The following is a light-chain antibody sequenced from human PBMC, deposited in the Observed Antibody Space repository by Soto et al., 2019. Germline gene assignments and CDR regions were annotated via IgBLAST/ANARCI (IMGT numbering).Light chain of an antibody. Sequence: DIQMTQSPSTLSASVGDRVTIVCRASQCISSWLAWYQQKPGKAPKLLISKASNLDSGVPSRFSGSGSGTEFNLTISSLQPEDFATYYCQQYNSFIWTFGRGTKVDIK. CDR1: QCISSW. V-gene: IGKV1-5*03. J-gene: IGKJ1*01. CDR2: KAS. CDR3: QQYNSFIWT.